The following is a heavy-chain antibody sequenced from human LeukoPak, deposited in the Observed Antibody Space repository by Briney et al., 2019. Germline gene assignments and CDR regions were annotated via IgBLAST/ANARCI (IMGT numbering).Heavy chain of an antibody. D-gene: IGHD5-12*01. V-gene: IGHV1-2*02. J-gene: IGHJ4*02. CDR2: INPNSGDA. CDR3: ARGPKNSGYDWTTDY. Sequence: ASVKVSCKASGYIFIDFYMHWVRQAPGQGFEWMGWINPNSGDANFAQTFQGRVTMTRDTSITTAYMELSSLRSEDTAVYYCARGPKNSGYDWTTDYWGQGTLVTVSS. CDR1: GYIFIDFY.